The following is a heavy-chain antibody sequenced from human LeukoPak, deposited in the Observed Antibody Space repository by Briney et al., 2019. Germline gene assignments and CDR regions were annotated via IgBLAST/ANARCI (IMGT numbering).Heavy chain of an antibody. CDR3: GRQGYTPSYYFLYF. V-gene: IGHV4-4*07. Sequence: PSETLSLTCTVSSGSINSYYWGWVRQPPGKGLEWIGRIYTTGTTHYNPSLQSRLTMSIDTSTNQFSLYLSTVTAADTAVYYCGRQGYTPSYYFLYFWSQGTLVAVS. CDR1: SGSINSYY. J-gene: IGHJ4*02. CDR2: IYTTGTT. D-gene: IGHD1-26*01.